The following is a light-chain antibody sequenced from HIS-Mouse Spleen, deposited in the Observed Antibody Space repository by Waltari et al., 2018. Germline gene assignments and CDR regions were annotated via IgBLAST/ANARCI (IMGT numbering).Light chain of an antibody. CDR2: EVS. CDR1: SIDVGGYNY. Sequence: QSALTQPASVSGSPGQSITISCTGTSIDVGGYNYVSWYQQHPGKAPKLMIDEVSNRPSGVANRFSGSKSGNTASLTISGLQAEDEADYYCSSYTSSSTPYVFGTGTKVTVL. J-gene: IGLJ1*01. CDR3: SSYTSSSTPYV. V-gene: IGLV2-14*01.